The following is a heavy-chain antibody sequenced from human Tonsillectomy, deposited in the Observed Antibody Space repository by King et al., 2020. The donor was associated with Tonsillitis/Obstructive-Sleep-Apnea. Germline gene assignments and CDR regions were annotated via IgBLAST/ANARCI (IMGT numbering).Heavy chain of an antibody. V-gene: IGHV4-34*01. Sequence: VQLQQWGAGLLKPSETLSLTCTVYSGSFNVYYWSWIRQSPGKGLEWIGEINHSGSTNYNPSLKSRATISVDTSKNQIALKLSSVTAADTAAYYCATEGGNWFDPWGPGTLVTVSS. CDR2: INHSGST. D-gene: IGHD3-16*01. CDR3: ATEGGNWFDP. J-gene: IGHJ5*02. CDR1: SGSFNVYY.